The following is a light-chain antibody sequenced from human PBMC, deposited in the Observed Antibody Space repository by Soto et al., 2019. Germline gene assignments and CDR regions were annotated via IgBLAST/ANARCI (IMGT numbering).Light chain of an antibody. V-gene: IGKV1-33*01. J-gene: IGKJ3*01. Sequence: DIQMTQSPSSLSASVGDRVTITCQASQDISNDLNWYQQKPGKAPKLLIYAAFNLETGVPSRFSGSGSGAHFTFTSSSLQPEDIAPYYCQKYDNLPPTFGPGTKVDIK. CDR2: AAF. CDR1: QDISND. CDR3: QKYDNLPPT.